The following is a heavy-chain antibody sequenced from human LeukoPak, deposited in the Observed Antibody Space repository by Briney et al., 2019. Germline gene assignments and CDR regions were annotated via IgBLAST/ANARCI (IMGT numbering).Heavy chain of an antibody. Sequence: GGSLRLSCAASGFTFSSYGMHWVRQAPGKGLEWVAFIRYDGSNKYYADSVKGRFTISRDNSKNTLYLQMNSLRAEDTAVYYCAKVGLSGYGGYWYFDLWGRGTLVTVSS. J-gene: IGHJ2*01. V-gene: IGHV3-30*02. CDR2: IRYDGSNK. D-gene: IGHD5-12*01. CDR1: GFTFSSYG. CDR3: AKVGLSGYGGYWYFDL.